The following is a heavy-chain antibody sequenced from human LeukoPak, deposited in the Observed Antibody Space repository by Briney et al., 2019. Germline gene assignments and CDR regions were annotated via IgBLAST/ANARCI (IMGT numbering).Heavy chain of an antibody. CDR1: GFTFSSYA. J-gene: IGHJ4*02. CDR3: AKGQARNYDFWSGYQLDY. Sequence: GGSLRLSCAASGFTFSSYAMSWVRQAPGKGLEWVSAISGSGGSTYYADSVKGRFTISRDNFKNTLYLQMNSLRAEDTAVYYCAKGQARNYDFWSGYQLDYWGQGTLVTVSS. CDR2: ISGSGGST. D-gene: IGHD3-3*01. V-gene: IGHV3-23*01.